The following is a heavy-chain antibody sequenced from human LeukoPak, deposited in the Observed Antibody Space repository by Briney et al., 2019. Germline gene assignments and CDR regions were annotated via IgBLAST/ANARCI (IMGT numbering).Heavy chain of an antibody. J-gene: IGHJ6*02. CDR3: TTPHSGSCQEPKYYYDRDV. CDR1: EFIFSNAW. D-gene: IGHD1-26*01. V-gene: IGHV3-15*01. CDR2: IKRKTDGGTT. Sequence: PGGSLRLSCVASEFIFSNAWMNWVRQAPGKGLEWVGHIKRKTDGGTTDYAAPVKGRFTISRDDSKNTLYLQMNGLKTEDTAVYYCTTPHSGSCQEPKYYYDRDVWGQGTTVTVSS.